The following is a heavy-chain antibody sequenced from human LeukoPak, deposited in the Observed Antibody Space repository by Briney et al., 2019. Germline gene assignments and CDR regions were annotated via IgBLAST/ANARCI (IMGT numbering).Heavy chain of an antibody. D-gene: IGHD1-26*01. J-gene: IGHJ4*02. CDR1: GFTFSSYA. V-gene: IGHV3-23*01. CDR3: AKSPPYSGSYSD. CDR2: ISGSGGST. Sequence: GGYLRLSCAASGFTFSSYAMSLVRQAPGKGLEWVSAISGSGGSTYYADSVKGRFTISRDNSKNTLYLQMNSLRAEDTAVYYCAKSPPYSGSYSDWGQGTLVTVSS.